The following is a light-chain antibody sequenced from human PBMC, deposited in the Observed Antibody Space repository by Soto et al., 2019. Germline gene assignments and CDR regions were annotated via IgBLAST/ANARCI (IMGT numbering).Light chain of an antibody. CDR1: QSVSSSY. CDR2: GAS. J-gene: IGKJ2*01. V-gene: IGKV3-20*01. Sequence: EIVLTQSPGTLSLSPGEGATLSCRASQSVSSSYLAWYQQKPVQAPRLLIYGASSRATGIPDRFSGSGSGTDFTLTISRLDPEDFAVYYCHQYGSSPYTFGQGTKLEIK. CDR3: HQYGSSPYT.